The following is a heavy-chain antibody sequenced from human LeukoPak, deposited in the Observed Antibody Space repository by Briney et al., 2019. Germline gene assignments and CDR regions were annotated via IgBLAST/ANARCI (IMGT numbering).Heavy chain of an antibody. CDR3: ARDQTHGYSSLATFDY. J-gene: IGHJ4*02. V-gene: IGHV4-34*01. CDR1: GGSFSGYY. Sequence: SETLSLTCAVYGGSFSGYYWSWIRQPPGKGLEWIGEINHSGSTNYNPSLKSRVTISVDTSKNQFSLKLSSVTAADTAVYYCARDQTHGYSSLATFDYWGQGTLVTVSS. CDR2: INHSGST. D-gene: IGHD5-12*01.